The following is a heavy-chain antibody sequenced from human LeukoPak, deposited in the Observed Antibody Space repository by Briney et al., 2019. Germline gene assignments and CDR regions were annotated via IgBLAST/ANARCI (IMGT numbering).Heavy chain of an antibody. CDR2: VSAYNGNT. V-gene: IGHV1-18*01. CDR3: AKVKLSGDDAFDV. J-gene: IGHJ3*01. D-gene: IGHD3-10*01. CDR1: GYTLTELS. Sequence: VASVKVSCKVSGYTLTELSMHWVRQAPGQGLEWVAWVSAYNGNTNYAHSVQGRLTMTTDISTSTAYMDLRSLRSDDTAVYYCAKVKLSGDDAFDVWGQGTTVIVSS.